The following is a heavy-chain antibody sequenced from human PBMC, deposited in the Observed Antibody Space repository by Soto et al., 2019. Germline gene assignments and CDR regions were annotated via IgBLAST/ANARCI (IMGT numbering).Heavy chain of an antibody. J-gene: IGHJ4*02. V-gene: IGHV1-18*01. CDR1: GYTFTSYG. CDR2: ISAYNGNT. D-gene: IGHD3-9*01. Sequence: GASVKVSCKASGYTFTSYGISWVRQAPGQGLEWMGWISAYNGNTNYAQKLQGRVTMTTDTSTSTAYMELRSLRSEDTAVYYCARDMGRYDILTVYRFWGRGALVTVSS. CDR3: ARDMGRYDILTVYRF.